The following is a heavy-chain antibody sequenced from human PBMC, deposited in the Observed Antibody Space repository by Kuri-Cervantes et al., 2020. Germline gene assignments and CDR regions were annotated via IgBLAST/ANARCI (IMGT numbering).Heavy chain of an antibody. CDR3: ARELLDTYYFDY. D-gene: IGHD1-1*01. CDR2: ISSSGSTI. V-gene: IGHV3-11*01. CDR1: GFTFSDYY. J-gene: IGHJ4*02. Sequence: GESLKISCAASGFTFSDYYMSWIRQAPGKGLEWVSYISSSGSTIYYADSVKGRFTISRDNAKNSLYLQMNSLRAEDTAVYYCARELLDTYYFDYWGQGTLVTDSS.